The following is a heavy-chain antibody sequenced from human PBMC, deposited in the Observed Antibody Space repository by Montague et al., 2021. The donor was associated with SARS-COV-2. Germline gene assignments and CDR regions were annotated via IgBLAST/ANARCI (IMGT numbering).Heavy chain of an antibody. J-gene: IGHJ4*02. CDR1: GVSVNNYY. D-gene: IGHD3-22*01. CDR2: INHSGST. CDR3: AGFPSGYYDSSGYHI. V-gene: IGHV4-34*01. Sequence: SETLSLTCSVSGVSVNNYYWAWIRQPPGKGLEWIGEINHSGSTNYNPSLKSRVTISVDTSKNQFSLKLSSVTAADTAVYYCAGFPSGYYDSSGYHIWGQGTLVTVSS.